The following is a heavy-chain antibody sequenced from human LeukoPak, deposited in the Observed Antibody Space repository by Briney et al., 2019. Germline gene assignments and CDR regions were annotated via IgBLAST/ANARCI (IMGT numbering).Heavy chain of an antibody. CDR1: GFTVSSNY. V-gene: IGHV3-53*01. CDR3: ARDQVVDAFDI. CDR2: IYSGGST. Sequence: PGGSLRLSCAASGFTVSSNYISWVRQAPGKGLEWVSVIYSGGSTYYADSVKGRFTISRDNSKNTLYLQMNSLRAEDTAVYYCARDQVVDAFDIWGQGTMVTVSS. J-gene: IGHJ3*02. D-gene: IGHD2-15*01.